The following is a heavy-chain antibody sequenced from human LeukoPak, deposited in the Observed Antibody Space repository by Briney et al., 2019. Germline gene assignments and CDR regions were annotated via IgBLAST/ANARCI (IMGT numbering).Heavy chain of an antibody. J-gene: IGHJ3*01. CDR3: ARDSQRDAFDV. V-gene: IGHV1-46*01. Sequence: ASVKVSYKASGYTFTSYYMHWLRQAPGQGLEWMGIINPSGGSTSYAQKSQGRVTMTRDTSTSTVYMELSSLRSEDTAVYYCARDSQRDAFDVWGQGTMVTVSS. D-gene: IGHD5-24*01. CDR1: GYTFTSYY. CDR2: INPSGGST.